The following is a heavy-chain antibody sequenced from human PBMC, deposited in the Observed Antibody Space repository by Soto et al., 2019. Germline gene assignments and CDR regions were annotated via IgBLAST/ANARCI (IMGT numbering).Heavy chain of an antibody. CDR2: INSDGSST. D-gene: IGHD6-19*01. J-gene: IGHJ4*02. Sequence: PGGSLRLSGAASGFTFSRSWMHWVRQAPGKGLVWVSRINSDGSSTSYADSVKGRFTISRDNAKNTLYLQMNTLRVEDTAVYYCARDRGSGWYNYFDYWGQGTLVTVSS. CDR3: ARDRGSGWYNYFDY. CDR1: GFTFSRSW. V-gene: IGHV3-74*01.